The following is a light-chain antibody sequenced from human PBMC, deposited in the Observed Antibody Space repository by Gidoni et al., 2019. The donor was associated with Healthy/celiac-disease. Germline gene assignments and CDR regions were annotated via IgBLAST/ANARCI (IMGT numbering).Light chain of an antibody. CDR3: QQRSNWPRIT. Sequence: IALTQSAATLSLSPGERATLSCRASPSVSSYLAWYQQKPGQAPRLLIYDASNRSTGIPARFSGSGSGTDFTLTISSLEPEDFAVYYCQQRSNWPRITFGQGTRLEIK. J-gene: IGKJ5*01. CDR1: PSVSSY. CDR2: DAS. V-gene: IGKV3-11*01.